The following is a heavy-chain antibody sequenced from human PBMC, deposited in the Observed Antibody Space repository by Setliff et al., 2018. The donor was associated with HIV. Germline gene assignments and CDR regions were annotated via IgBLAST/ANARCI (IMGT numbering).Heavy chain of an antibody. D-gene: IGHD6-19*01. J-gene: IGHJ5*02. CDR2: INHSGTT. Sequence: PSETLSLTCAVYGGSFSGYVWTWIRQPPGKGLEWIGEINHSGTTNYSPSLKSQVAISVEMSKNQFSLKLSSVTPADTAVYYCARGRGSSPYRWFDPWGQGTLVTVSS. CDR1: GGSFSGYV. CDR3: ARGRGSSPYRWFDP. V-gene: IGHV4-34*01.